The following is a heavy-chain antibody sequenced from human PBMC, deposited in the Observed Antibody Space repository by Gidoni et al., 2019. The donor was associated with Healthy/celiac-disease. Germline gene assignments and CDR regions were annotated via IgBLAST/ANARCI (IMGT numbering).Heavy chain of an antibody. D-gene: IGHD5-12*01. V-gene: IGHV1-18*01. J-gene: IGHJ4*02. CDR2: ISAYNGNT. Sequence: GLEWMGWISAYNGNTNYAQKLQGRVTMTTDTSTSTAYMELRSLRSDDTAVYYCARDGPDTPVEMATIYWGQGTLVTVSS. CDR3: ARDGPDTPVEMATIY.